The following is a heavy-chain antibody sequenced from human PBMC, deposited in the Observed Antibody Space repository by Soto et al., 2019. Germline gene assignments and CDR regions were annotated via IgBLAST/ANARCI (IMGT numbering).Heavy chain of an antibody. CDR1: GYTFTGYY. CDR3: ARAYYDILTDLDC. D-gene: IGHD3-9*01. CDR2: INPNSGGT. Sequence: ASVKVSCKASGYTFTGYYMHWVRQAPGQGLEWMGWINPNSGGTNYAQKFQGRVTMTRDTSISTAYMELSRLRSDDTAVYYCARAYYDILTDLDCWGQGTLVTVSS. J-gene: IGHJ4*02. V-gene: IGHV1-2*02.